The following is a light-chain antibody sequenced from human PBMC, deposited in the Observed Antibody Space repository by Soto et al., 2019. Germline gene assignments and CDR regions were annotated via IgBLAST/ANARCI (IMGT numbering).Light chain of an antibody. J-gene: IGLJ2*01. CDR3: MSYVGGNSVA. CDR1: DNDVGRYDY. V-gene: IGLV2-8*01. Sequence: QSVLTQPPSASGSPGMSVTLSCSGTDNDVGRYDYVSWYQQHPGKAPKLLIYEVSKRPSGVPDRFSASESGNTASLTVSGLQGEDEADYYCMSYVGGNSVAFGGGTKLTVL. CDR2: EVS.